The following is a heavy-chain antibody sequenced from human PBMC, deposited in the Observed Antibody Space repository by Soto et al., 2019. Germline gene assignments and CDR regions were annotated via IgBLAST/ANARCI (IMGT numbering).Heavy chain of an antibody. Sequence: HPGGSLRLSCVVSGFTFSNYAMSWVRKTPGKGLEWVSGITGDGASTWYADFVGGRFFISRDNSKNTLHLQMNSLRGEDTAVYYCVKDTSSSPYYMDVWGKGTTVTVSS. D-gene: IGHD2-2*01. CDR1: GFTFSNYA. CDR3: VKDTSSSPYYMDV. J-gene: IGHJ6*03. V-gene: IGHV3-23*01. CDR2: ITGDGAST.